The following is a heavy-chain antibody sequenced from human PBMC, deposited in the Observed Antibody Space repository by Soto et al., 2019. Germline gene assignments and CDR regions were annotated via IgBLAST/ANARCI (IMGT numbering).Heavy chain of an antibody. CDR2: IYYSGST. CDR1: GGSMSSYY. Sequence: VQLQESGPGLVKPSETLSLTCTVSGGSMSSYYWSWIRQPPGKGLEWIGYIYYSGSTNYNPSLKRRVTMSVDTPKNQFSLKLSSVTAADTAVYYCARRGYGPGFPYYYGMDVWGQGTTVTVSS. CDR3: ARRGYGPGFPYYYGMDV. D-gene: IGHD3-10*01. V-gene: IGHV4-59*01. J-gene: IGHJ6*02.